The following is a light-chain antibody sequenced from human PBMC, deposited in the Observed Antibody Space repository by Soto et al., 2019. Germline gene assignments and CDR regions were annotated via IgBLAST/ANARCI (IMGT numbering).Light chain of an antibody. CDR3: QQYGSSSTWT. Sequence: EIVLTQSPGTLSLSPGERATLSSRASQSVSNAYLAWYQHIPGQPPTLLIHAASSRVTAIPDRFSGSGSGTDFILTISKLGPEDFAVYYCQQYGSSSTWTFGQGTKGEIK. CDR2: AAS. V-gene: IGKV3-20*01. J-gene: IGKJ1*01. CDR1: QSVSNAY.